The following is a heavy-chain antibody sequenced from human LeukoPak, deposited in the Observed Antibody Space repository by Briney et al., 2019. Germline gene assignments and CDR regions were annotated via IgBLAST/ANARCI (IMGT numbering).Heavy chain of an antibody. CDR2: INPDGRDT. V-gene: IGHV3-7*01. Sequence: QSGGSLRLSCVVSGFTFNRCWMNWVRQAPGKGLEWVAHINPDGRDTYYVDSVKGRFTISRDNSKNTFYLQMNSLRVDDTAIYYCAKEGIYLKSSLEDWGQGTPVTVSS. D-gene: IGHD5-12*01. CDR1: GFTFNRCW. CDR3: AKEGIYLKSSLED. J-gene: IGHJ4*02.